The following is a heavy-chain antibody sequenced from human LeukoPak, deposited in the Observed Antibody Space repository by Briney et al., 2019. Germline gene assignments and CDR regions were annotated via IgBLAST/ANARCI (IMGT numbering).Heavy chain of an antibody. CDR3: ARAAYGGNSGLFDY. CDR1: GGPISSYH. V-gene: IGHV4-59*01. CDR2: IYSRGST. D-gene: IGHD4-23*01. J-gene: IGHJ4*02. Sequence: TSSETLSLTCAVSGGPISSYHWSWIRQPPGKGLEWIGYIYSRGSTNYNPSLKSRVTISLDMSEKQFSLRLNSVSAADTAVYYCARAAYGGNSGLFDYWGQGTQVTVSS.